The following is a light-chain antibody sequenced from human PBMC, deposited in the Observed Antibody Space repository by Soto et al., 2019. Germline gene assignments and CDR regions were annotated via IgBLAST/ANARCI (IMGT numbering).Light chain of an antibody. CDR1: QSVLYTSNNKNF. CDR2: WAS. V-gene: IGKV4-1*01. J-gene: IGKJ1*01. Sequence: DIVMTESPQSLAVSLGERATINCKSSQSVLYTSNNKNFLAWYQQKPGQPPKLLFYWASTRESGVPDRFSGSVSGTDFTLTINSLQAEDVAAYYCQQYYSLPWTFGRGTKVEVK. CDR3: QQYYSLPWT.